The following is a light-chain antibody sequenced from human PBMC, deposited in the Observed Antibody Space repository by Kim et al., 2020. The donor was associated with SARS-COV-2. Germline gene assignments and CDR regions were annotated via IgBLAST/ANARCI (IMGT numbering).Light chain of an antibody. CDR2: WAS. CDR1: QNINSW. Sequence: ASVGDRVTFTCRASQNINSWLAWYQQKPGKAPKLLIYWASTLESGVPSRFSGSGSGTEYTLTINSLQPDDFGAYYCQQYNTYSVTFGQGTRLEIK. V-gene: IGKV1-5*03. J-gene: IGKJ5*01. CDR3: QQYNTYSVT.